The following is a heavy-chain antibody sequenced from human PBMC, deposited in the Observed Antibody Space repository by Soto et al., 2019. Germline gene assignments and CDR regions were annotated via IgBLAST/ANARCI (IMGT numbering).Heavy chain of an antibody. CDR1: GGSISSSSYY. CDR3: ASITMVRGVDYYYYYGMDV. D-gene: IGHD3-10*01. J-gene: IGHJ6*02. Sequence: SETLSLTCTVSGGSISSSSYYWGWIRQPPGKGLEWIGSIYYSGSTYYNPSLKSRVTISVDTSKNQFSLKLSSVTAADTAVYYCASITMVRGVDYYYYYGMDVWGQGTTVTVSS. V-gene: IGHV4-39*01. CDR2: IYYSGST.